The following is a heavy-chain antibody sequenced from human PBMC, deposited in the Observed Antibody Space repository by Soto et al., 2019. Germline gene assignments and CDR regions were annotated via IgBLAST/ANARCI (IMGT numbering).Heavy chain of an antibody. J-gene: IGHJ4*02. CDR1: GGSISSGGYS. V-gene: IGHV4-30-2*01. Sequence: QLQLQESGSGLVKPSQTLSLTCAVSGGSISSGGYSWSWIRQPPGKGLEWIGYIYHSGSTYYNPSLXGGVXIXIDRSKNQFSLKLSSVTAADTAVYYCARGQVVAAQHWGQGTLVTVSS. CDR2: IYHSGST. D-gene: IGHD2-15*01. CDR3: ARGQVVAAQH.